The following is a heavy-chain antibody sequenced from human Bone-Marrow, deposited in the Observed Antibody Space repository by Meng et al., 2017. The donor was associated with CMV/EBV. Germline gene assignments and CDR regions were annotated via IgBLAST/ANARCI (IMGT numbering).Heavy chain of an antibody. CDR1: GFVFGDYY. D-gene: IGHD1-20*01. J-gene: IGHJ5*02. Sequence: GGSLRLSCEGSGFVFGDYYMKWIRQAPGKGLEWVSYISSASNTKVYSDSVRGRFSISRENARSTLYLQMDGLRAEDTAVYFCARAGYNWNRRLDTWGQGTLVTVSS. CDR2: ISSASNTK. CDR3: ARAGYNWNRRLDT. V-gene: IGHV3-11*04.